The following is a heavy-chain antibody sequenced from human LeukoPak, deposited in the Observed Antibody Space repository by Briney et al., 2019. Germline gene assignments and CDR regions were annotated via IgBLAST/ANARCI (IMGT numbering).Heavy chain of an antibody. CDR1: GFTFSSYA. J-gene: IGHJ4*02. Sequence: PGGSLRLSCAASGFTFSSYAMTWVRQAPGKGLEWVSGISFSAGRTYYADSVKGRFTISRDNSKNSLYPQLNSLRADDTAVYYCAKEAGNGWSYFDYWGQGTLVTVSS. V-gene: IGHV3-23*01. D-gene: IGHD6-19*01. CDR2: ISFSAGRT. CDR3: AKEAGNGWSYFDY.